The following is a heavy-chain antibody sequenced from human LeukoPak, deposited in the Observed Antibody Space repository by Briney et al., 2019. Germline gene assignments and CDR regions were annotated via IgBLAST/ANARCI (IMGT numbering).Heavy chain of an antibody. J-gene: IGHJ4*02. CDR2: ISSSDSTI. V-gene: IGHV3-48*03. Sequence: GGSLRLSCAASGFTFRSYEMNWVRQAPGKGLEWVSYISSSDSTIYYADSVKGRFTTSRDNAKNSLYRQMNSLRAEDTAVYYCARRPGGFDYWGQGTLVTVSS. CDR3: ARRPGGFDY. D-gene: IGHD1-26*01. CDR1: GFTFRSYE.